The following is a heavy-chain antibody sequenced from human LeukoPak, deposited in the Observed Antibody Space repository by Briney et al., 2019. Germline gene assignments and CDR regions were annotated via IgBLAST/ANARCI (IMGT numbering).Heavy chain of an antibody. CDR3: AIVKGYSSSSNDYYYYMDV. D-gene: IGHD6-6*01. J-gene: IGHJ6*03. Sequence: PGGSLRVSCAASGFTFSSYSMNWVRQAPGKGLEWVSSINTNSSYIYYADTVKGRFTISRDNTKNTLYMQMSSLRAEDTAVYYCAIVKGYSSSSNDYYYYMDVWGKGTTVTVS. V-gene: IGHV3-21*01. CDR2: INTNSSYI. CDR1: GFTFSSYS.